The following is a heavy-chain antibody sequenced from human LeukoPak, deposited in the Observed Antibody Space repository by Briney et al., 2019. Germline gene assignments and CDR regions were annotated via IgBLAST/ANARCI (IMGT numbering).Heavy chain of an antibody. CDR3: ARAPPYYDILTGYSRNNWFDP. CDR2: IIPIFGTA. Sequence: SVKVSCKASGGTVSSYAISWVRQAPGQGLECGGGIIPIFGTANYAQKFQGRVTITADKSTSTAYMELSSLRSEDTAVYYCARAPPYYDILTGYSRNNWFDPWGQGTLVTVSS. V-gene: IGHV1-69*06. J-gene: IGHJ5*02. D-gene: IGHD3-9*01. CDR1: GGTVSSYA.